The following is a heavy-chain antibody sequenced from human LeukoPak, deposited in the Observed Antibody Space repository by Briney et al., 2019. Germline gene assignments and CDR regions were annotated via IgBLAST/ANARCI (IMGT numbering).Heavy chain of an antibody. CDR1: GFSFTGCG. D-gene: IGHD3-22*01. CDR2: ISYDGSNK. Sequence: GGSLRLSCAASGFSFTGCGMHWVRQAPGKGLEWVAVISYDGSNKYYADSVKGRFTISRDNSKNTLYLQMNSLRAEDTAVYYCAKNWYYYDSSGSPLLYWGQGTLVTVSS. V-gene: IGHV3-30*18. CDR3: AKNWYYYDSSGSPLLY. J-gene: IGHJ4*02.